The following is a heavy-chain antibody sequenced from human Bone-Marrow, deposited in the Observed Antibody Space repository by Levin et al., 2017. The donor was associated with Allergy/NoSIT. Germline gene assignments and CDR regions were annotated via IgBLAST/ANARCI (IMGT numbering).Heavy chain of an antibody. CDR2: IYHSGST. CDR3: AKGDVEWPVGWFDP. Sequence: SQTLSLTCTVSNGSINSGGSSWSWIRQSPEKGLEWIGYIYHSGSTYYNPSLKNRVTISIDRSKNHFSLSLTSVTAADTAVYFCAKGDVEWPVGWFDPWGQGSLVIVSS. D-gene: IGHD3-3*01. CDR1: NGSINSGGSS. J-gene: IGHJ5*02. V-gene: IGHV4-30-2*06.